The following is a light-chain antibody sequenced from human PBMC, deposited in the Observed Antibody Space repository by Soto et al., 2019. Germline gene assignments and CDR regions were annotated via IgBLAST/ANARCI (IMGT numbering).Light chain of an antibody. V-gene: IGKV1-6*01. J-gene: IGKJ1*01. CDR1: QGIRND. CDR2: AAS. CDR3: LQDYNYPQWT. Sequence: AIQMTQSPSSLSASVGDRVTITCRASQGIRNDLGWYQQKPGKAPKLLIYAASSLQSGVPSRFSGSGSGTDFTLTISSPQPEDFATYYCLQDYNYPQWTFGQGTKVEIK.